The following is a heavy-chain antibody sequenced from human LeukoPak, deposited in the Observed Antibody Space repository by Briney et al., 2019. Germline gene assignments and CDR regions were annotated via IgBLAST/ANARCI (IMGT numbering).Heavy chain of an antibody. J-gene: IGHJ4*02. Sequence: GGSLRLSCAASGFTFSSYSMNWVRQAPGKGLEWVSSISSSSSYIYYADSVKGRFTISRDNAKNSLYLQMNSLRAEDTAVYYCARGLAWGSSWYQTLTGFDYWGQGTLVTVSS. V-gene: IGHV3-21*01. CDR2: ISSSSSYI. CDR3: ARGLAWGSSWYQTLTGFDY. CDR1: GFTFSSYS. D-gene: IGHD6-13*01.